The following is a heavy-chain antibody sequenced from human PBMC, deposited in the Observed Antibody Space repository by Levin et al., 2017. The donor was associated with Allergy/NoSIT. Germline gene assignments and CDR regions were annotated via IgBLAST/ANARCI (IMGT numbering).Heavy chain of an antibody. V-gene: IGHV3-48*02. D-gene: IGHD2-2*01. Sequence: LSLTCAASGFTFSSYSMNWVRQAPGKGLEWVSYISSSSSTIYYADSVKGRFTISRDNAKNSLYLQMNSLRDEDTAVYYCARDGPKDIVVVPAAMPAFDYWGQGTLVTVSS. J-gene: IGHJ4*02. CDR1: GFTFSSYS. CDR3: ARDGPKDIVVVPAAMPAFDY. CDR2: ISSSSSTI.